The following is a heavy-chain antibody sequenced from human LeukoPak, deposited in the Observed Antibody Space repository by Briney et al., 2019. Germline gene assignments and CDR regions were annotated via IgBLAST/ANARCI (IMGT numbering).Heavy chain of an antibody. Sequence: SETLSPTCTVSGGSISSGGYYWSWIRQHPGKGLEWIGYIYYSGSTYYNPSLKSRVTISVDTSKNQFSLKLSSVTAADTAVYYCARRGPSNWFDPWGQGTLVTVSS. D-gene: IGHD3-10*01. CDR2: IYYSGST. J-gene: IGHJ5*02. CDR1: GGSISSGGYY. CDR3: ARRGPSNWFDP. V-gene: IGHV4-31*03.